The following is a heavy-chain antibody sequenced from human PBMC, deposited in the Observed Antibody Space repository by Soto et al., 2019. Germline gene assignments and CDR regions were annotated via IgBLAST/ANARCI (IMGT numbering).Heavy chain of an antibody. D-gene: IGHD2-15*01. Sequence: PGGSLRLSCAASGFTFSSYAMSWVRQAPGKGLEWVSAISGSGGSTYYADSVKGRFTISRDNSKNTLYLQMNSLRAEDTAVYYCAKPSYCSGGSCYFPPYWFAPWGQGTLVTVS. CDR1: GFTFSSYA. V-gene: IGHV3-23*01. CDR3: AKPSYCSGGSCYFPPYWFAP. J-gene: IGHJ5*02. CDR2: ISGSGGST.